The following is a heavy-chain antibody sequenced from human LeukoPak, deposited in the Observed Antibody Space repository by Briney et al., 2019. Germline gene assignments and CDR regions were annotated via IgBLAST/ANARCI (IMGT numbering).Heavy chain of an antibody. J-gene: IGHJ4*02. CDR1: GFSFSSYG. V-gene: IGHV3-33*01. CDR3: ARDPNYGYSSGWYPFDY. CDR2: IWYDGSKK. Sequence: GRSLRLSCAASGFSFSSYGVHWVRQAPGKGLEWVAVIWYDGSKKYYADSVKGRFTISRDNAKNSLYLQMNSLRDEDTAVYYCARDPNYGYSSGWYPFDYWGQGILVTVSS. D-gene: IGHD6-19*01.